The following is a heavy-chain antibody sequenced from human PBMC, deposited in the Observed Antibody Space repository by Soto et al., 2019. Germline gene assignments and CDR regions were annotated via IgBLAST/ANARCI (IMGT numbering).Heavy chain of an antibody. J-gene: IGHJ4*02. CDR2: ISDDGSNK. CDR1: GFTFSRYG. Sequence: LRLSCAASGFTFSRYGMHWVRQAPGKGLEWVAVISDDGSNKYYADSVKGRFTISRDNSKNTLYLQMNSLRAEDTAVYYCAKEWIQLWVLTDWGQGTLVTVSS. CDR3: AKEWIQLWVLTD. D-gene: IGHD5-18*01. V-gene: IGHV3-30*18.